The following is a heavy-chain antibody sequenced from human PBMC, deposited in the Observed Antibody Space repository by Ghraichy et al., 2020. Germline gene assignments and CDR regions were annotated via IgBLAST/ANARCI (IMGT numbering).Heavy chain of an antibody. V-gene: IGHV1-69*13. Sequence: SVKVSCKASGGTFSSYAISWVRQAPGQGLEWMGGIIPIFGTANYAQKFQGRVTITADESTSTAYMELSSLRSEDTAVYYCAVVAPIGGRWDFDYWGQGTLVTVSS. J-gene: IGHJ4*02. D-gene: IGHD2-15*01. CDR3: AVVAPIGGRWDFDY. CDR1: GGTFSSYA. CDR2: IIPIFGTA.